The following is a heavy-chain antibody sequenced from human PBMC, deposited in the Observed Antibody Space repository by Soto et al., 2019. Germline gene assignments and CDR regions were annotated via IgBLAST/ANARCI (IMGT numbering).Heavy chain of an antibody. V-gene: IGHV3-64D*06. J-gene: IGHJ3*02. Sequence: GGSLRLSCSASGFTFSSYAMHWVRQAPGKGLEYVSAISSNGGSTYYADAVKGRFTISRDNSKNTLYLQMRSLRAEDTAVYYCVKYAAAGTNAFDIWGQGTMVTVSS. CDR3: VKYAAAGTNAFDI. CDR1: GFTFSSYA. CDR2: ISSNGGST. D-gene: IGHD6-13*01.